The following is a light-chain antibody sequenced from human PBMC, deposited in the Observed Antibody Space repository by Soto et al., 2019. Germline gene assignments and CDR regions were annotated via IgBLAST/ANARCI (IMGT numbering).Light chain of an antibody. CDR2: SDT. J-gene: IGLJ2*01. Sequence: SYELTQPTSVSVAPGKTATITCGGNNIGSKSVHWYRQKPGQAPVLVIYSDTDRPSGIPERFSGSNSGNTATLTISRVEAGDEAAYYCQVWDNSGDHPVFGGGTKLTVL. CDR1: NIGSKS. V-gene: IGLV3-21*04. CDR3: QVWDNSGDHPV.